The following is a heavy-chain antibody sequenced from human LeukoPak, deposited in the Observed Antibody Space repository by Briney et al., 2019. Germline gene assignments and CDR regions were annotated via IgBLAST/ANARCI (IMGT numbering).Heavy chain of an antibody. D-gene: IGHD5-24*01. CDR2: IDPSDSYT. CDR3: ARLPVRGEGYKLDY. CDR1: GXSFTNCW. J-gene: IGHJ4*02. V-gene: IGHV5-10-1*01. Sequence: GVSLKISCKGSGXSFTNCWITWVRQMPGKGLEWLGRIDPSDSYTNYSPSFQGHVTISADKSISTAYLQWSSLKASDTAMYYCARLPVRGEGYKLDYWGQGTLVTVSS.